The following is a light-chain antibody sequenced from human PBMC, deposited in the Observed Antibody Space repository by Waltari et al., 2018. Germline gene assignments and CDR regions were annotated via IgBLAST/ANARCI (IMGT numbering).Light chain of an antibody. V-gene: IGKV3-11*01. CDR2: DAS. CDR1: QSVSSY. CDR3: QQRSNWPPGYT. J-gene: IGKJ2*01. Sequence: EIVLTQSPATLSLSPGERATLSCRSSQSVSSYLAWDQQKPGQAPSFLIYDASNRATGIPARFSGSGSGTDFTLTISSLEPEDFAVYYCQQRSNWPPGYTFGQGTKLEIK.